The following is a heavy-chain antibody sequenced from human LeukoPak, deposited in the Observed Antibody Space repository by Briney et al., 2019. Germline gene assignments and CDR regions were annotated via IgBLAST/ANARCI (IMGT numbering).Heavy chain of an antibody. Sequence: SETLSLTCTVSGGSISSSSYYWGWIRQPPGKGLEWIGSIYYSGSTYYNPSLKSRVTISVDTSKNQFSLKLSSVTAADTAVYYCARYGDYPTIDYWGQGTLVTVSS. CDR1: GGSISSSSYY. CDR2: IYYSGST. J-gene: IGHJ4*02. V-gene: IGHV4-39*07. D-gene: IGHD4-17*01. CDR3: ARYGDYPTIDY.